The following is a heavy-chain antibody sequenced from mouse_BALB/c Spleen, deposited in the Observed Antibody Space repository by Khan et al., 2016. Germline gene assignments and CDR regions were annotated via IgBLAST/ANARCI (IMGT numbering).Heavy chain of an antibody. V-gene: IGHV1-54*01. Sequence: QVQLQQSGAELVKPGTSVKLSCTASGFNIKDTYMDWVKQRPGQGLEWIGVINPGSGGTNYNEKFKGKATLTADESSSTAYLQLSSLSSDDSAVSVCARWLLRSGYAMDYWGQGTSVTVSS. CDR1: GFNIKDTY. D-gene: IGHD2-3*01. CDR2: INPGSGGT. J-gene: IGHJ4*01. CDR3: ARWLLRSGYAMDY.